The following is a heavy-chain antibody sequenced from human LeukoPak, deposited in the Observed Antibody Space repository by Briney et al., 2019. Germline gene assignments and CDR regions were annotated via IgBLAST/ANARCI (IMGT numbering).Heavy chain of an antibody. CDR2: ISYDGSNK. J-gene: IGHJ4*02. Sequence: GGSLRLSCAASGFTFSSYAMHWVRQAPGKGLEWVAVISYDGSNKYYADSVKGRFTISRDNSKNTLYLQMNSLRAEDTAVYCCAKACGGDCYSGGGEYYFDYWGQGTLVTVSS. V-gene: IGHV3-30-3*01. D-gene: IGHD2-21*02. CDR3: AKACGGDCYSGGGEYYFDY. CDR1: GFTFSSYA.